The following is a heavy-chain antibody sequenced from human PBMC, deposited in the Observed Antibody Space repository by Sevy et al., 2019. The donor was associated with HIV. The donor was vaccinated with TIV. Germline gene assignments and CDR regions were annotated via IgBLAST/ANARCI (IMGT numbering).Heavy chain of an antibody. J-gene: IGHJ4*02. Sequence: GGSLRLSCAASGFTFSSYWMHWVRQAPGKGLVWVSRINSDGSSTSYADSVKGRFTISRDNAKNMLYLQMNSLRAEDTAVYYCARDRDHYGDYADYWGQGTLVTVSS. V-gene: IGHV3-74*01. CDR1: GFTFSSYW. D-gene: IGHD4-17*01. CDR2: INSDGSST. CDR3: ARDRDHYGDYADY.